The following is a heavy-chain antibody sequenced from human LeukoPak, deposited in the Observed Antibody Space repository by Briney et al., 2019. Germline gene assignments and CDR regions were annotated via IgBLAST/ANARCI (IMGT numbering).Heavy chain of an antibody. J-gene: IGHJ4*02. CDR2: ISGSGGST. CDR3: AKDSVVVTAIRVGYYFDY. D-gene: IGHD2-21*02. Sequence: GGSLTLSCAASGFTFSSYAMSWVRQAPGKGLEWVSAISGSGGSTYYADSVKGRFTISRDNSKNTLYLQMNSLRAEDTAVYYCAKDSVVVTAIRVGYYFDYWGQGTLVTVSS. CDR1: GFTFSSYA. V-gene: IGHV3-23*01.